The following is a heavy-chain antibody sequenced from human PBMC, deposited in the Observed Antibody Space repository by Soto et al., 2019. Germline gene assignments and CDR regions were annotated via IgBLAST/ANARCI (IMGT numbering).Heavy chain of an antibody. V-gene: IGHV4-30-4*01. J-gene: IGHJ4*01. Sequence: QVLLQESGPGLVKASQTLSLDCTVSGDPIGSGDFYWTWIRQTPERGLEWIGNIHHSGTTSYNPSLGSRLSISMDTSRNVFSLSLTSVTVADTAVYFCARDLIVFDTTGFHFWGHGILVSV. CDR1: GDPIGSGDFY. D-gene: IGHD3-9*01. CDR2: IHHSGTT. CDR3: ARDLIVFDTTGFHF.